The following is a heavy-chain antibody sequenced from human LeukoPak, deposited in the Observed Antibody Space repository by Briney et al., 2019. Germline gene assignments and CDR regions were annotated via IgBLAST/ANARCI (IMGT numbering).Heavy chain of an antibody. V-gene: IGHV3-7*01. CDR1: GFTFNNYW. J-gene: IGHJ4*02. CDR2: IKQDESEK. CDR3: ARVNDYDSGSLYRPIDY. Sequence: SGGSLRLSCEASGFTFNNYWMSWFRQAPGKGLEWVANIKQDESEKNYVDSVKGRFTISRDNVKNSLYLQMNSLRAEDTAVYSCARVNDYDSGSLYRPIDYWGQGTPVTVSS. D-gene: IGHD3-10*01.